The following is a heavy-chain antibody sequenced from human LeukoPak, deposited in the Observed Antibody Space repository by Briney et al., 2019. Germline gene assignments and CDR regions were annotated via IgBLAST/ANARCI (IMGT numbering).Heavy chain of an antibody. CDR3: ARQTAMGRSGDY. V-gene: IGHV5-51*01. J-gene: IGHJ4*02. CDR1: GYSFTSYW. CDR2: IDPSDSET. D-gene: IGHD7-27*01. Sequence: LGESLKISCKASGYSFTSYWIGWVRHMPGKGLEWMGIIDPSDSETRYTPSFHGQVTISVDKSLTTAYLQWNSLKASDTAMYYCARQTAMGRSGDYWGQGTLVTVSS.